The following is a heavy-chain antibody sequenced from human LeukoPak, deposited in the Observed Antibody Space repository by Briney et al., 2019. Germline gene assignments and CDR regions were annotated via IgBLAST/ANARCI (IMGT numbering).Heavy chain of an antibody. CDR3: AKDSEALWFGEQNYFDY. J-gene: IGHJ4*02. CDR2: IRYDGSNK. CDR1: GFMFNRFW. D-gene: IGHD3-10*01. Sequence: PGGSLRLSCEASGFMFNRFWMSWVRRAPGKGLEWVAFIRYDGSNKYYADSVKGRFTISRDNSKNTLYLQMNSLRAEDTAMYYCAKDSEALWFGEQNYFDYWGQGTLVTVSS. V-gene: IGHV3-30*02.